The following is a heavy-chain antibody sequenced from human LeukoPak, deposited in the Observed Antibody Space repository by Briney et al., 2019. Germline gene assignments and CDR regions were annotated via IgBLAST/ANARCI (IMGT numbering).Heavy chain of an antibody. CDR3: ARRNTYYDILTGPYFDY. J-gene: IGHJ4*02. Sequence: SETLSLTCTVSGGSISSSSYYWGWIRQPPGKGLEWIGSIYYSGSTYYNPSLKSRVTISVDTSKNQFSLKLSSVTAADTAVYYCARRNTYYDILTGPYFDYWGQGTLDTVSS. CDR2: IYYSGST. V-gene: IGHV4-39*01. D-gene: IGHD3-9*01. CDR1: GGSISSSSYY.